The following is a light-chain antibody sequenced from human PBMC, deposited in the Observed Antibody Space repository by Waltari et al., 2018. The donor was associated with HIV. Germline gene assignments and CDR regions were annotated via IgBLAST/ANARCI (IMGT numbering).Light chain of an antibody. V-gene: IGLV3-25*03. CDR2: KDS. CDR1: ALPKQY. Sequence: SYELTQPPSVSVSPGQTARITCPGDALPKQYAYWYQQKPGQAPVLVIYKDSERPSGIPGRFSGSSSGTTVTLTISGVQAEDEADYYCQSADISSWVFGGGTKLTVL. CDR3: QSADISSWV. J-gene: IGLJ3*02.